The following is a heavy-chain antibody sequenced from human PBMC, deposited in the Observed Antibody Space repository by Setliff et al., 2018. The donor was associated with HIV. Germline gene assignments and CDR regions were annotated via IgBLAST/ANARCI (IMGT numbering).Heavy chain of an antibody. Sequence: SETLSLTCAVYGESFSDYSWTWIRQPPGKGLEWIGDGNHSGSANYNPSLKSRVTISVDTSKNQFSLKLTSVTAADTAVYYCARGLQGWGSAGPNWFNPWGQGTLVTVSS. V-gene: IGHV4-34*01. CDR1: GESFSDYS. CDR2: GNHSGSA. CDR3: ARGLQGWGSAGPNWFNP. J-gene: IGHJ5*02. D-gene: IGHD7-27*01.